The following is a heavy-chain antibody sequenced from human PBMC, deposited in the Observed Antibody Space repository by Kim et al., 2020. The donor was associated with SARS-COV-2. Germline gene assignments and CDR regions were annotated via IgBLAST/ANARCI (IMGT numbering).Heavy chain of an antibody. CDR3: ARDRAVRGVIISEGLDY. V-gene: IGHV3-30*07. D-gene: IGHD3-10*01. Sequence: VKGRFTISRDNSKNTLYLQMNSLRAEDTAVYYCARDRAVRGVIISEGLDYWGQGTLVTVSS. J-gene: IGHJ4*02.